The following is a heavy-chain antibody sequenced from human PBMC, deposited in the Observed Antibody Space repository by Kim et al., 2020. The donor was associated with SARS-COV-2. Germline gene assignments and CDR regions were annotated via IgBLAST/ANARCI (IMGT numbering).Heavy chain of an antibody. CDR3: ARALAYCSGATCYTTLDARHI. CDR2: FDPSDSYT. Sequence: GESLKISCKGSGYRFTNYWISWVRQMPGKGLEWMGSFDPSDSYTNYSPSFQGHVTIPGDQSISTAYLQWGSLKASDSAMYYCARALAYCSGATCYTTLDARHIWGQGTVVTVSS. CDR1: GYRFTNYW. J-gene: IGHJ3*02. V-gene: IGHV5-10-1*01. D-gene: IGHD2-15*01.